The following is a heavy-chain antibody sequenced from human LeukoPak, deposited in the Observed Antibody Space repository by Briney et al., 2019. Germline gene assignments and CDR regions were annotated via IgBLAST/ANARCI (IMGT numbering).Heavy chain of an antibody. J-gene: IGHJ2*01. V-gene: IGHV4-38-2*02. Sequence: SETLSLTCIVSGYSISSGYFWGWGRQPPAKGLQWMGGSYHVGTTHYNPSLKSRVSISQDTSKNKFSLKMSSVPAADPAGYYCARDWAAETLRYFDLWRRGTLVTVSS. CDR2: SYHVGTT. D-gene: IGHD6-13*01. CDR3: ARDWAAETLRYFDL. CDR1: GYSISSGYF.